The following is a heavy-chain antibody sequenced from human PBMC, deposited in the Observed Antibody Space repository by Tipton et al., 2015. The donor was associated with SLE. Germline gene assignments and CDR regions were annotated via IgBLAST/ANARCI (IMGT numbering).Heavy chain of an antibody. Sequence: SLRLSCAASGFTFSIYSMHWVRQAPGKGLEWVAVISYDGSNKYYADSVKGRFTISRDNSKNTLYLQMNSLRAEDTAVYYCASALLDHFDYWGQGTLVTVSS. V-gene: IGHV3-30*04. CDR2: ISYDGSNK. D-gene: IGHD3/OR15-3a*01. J-gene: IGHJ4*02. CDR1: GFTFSIYS. CDR3: ASALLDHFDY.